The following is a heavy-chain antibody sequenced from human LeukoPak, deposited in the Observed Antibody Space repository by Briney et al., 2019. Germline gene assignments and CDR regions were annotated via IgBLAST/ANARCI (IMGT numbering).Heavy chain of an antibody. D-gene: IGHD2-2*01. CDR3: ARVGVVVPAAMYDY. V-gene: IGHV4-59*08. J-gene: IGHJ4*02. Sequence: SETLSPTCTVSGGSISSYYWSWIRQPPGKELEWIGYIYYSGGTNYNPSLKSRVTISVDTSKNQFSLKLSSVTAADTAVYYCARVGVVVPAAMYDYWGQGTLVTVSS. CDR2: IYYSGGT. CDR1: GGSISSYY.